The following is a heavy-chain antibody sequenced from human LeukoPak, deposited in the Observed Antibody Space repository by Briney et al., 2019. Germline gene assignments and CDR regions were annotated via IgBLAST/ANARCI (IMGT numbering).Heavy chain of an antibody. J-gene: IGHJ4*02. CDR2: INSDGSST. V-gene: IGHV3-74*01. Sequence: GGSLRLSCAASGFTFSSYWMHWVRHAPGKGLVWVSRINSDGSSTSYADSVKGRFTISRDNAKNTLYLQMNSLRAEDTAVYYCATGYSSGWYGRLDYWGQGTLVTVSS. D-gene: IGHD6-19*01. CDR1: GFTFSSYW. CDR3: ATGYSSGWYGRLDY.